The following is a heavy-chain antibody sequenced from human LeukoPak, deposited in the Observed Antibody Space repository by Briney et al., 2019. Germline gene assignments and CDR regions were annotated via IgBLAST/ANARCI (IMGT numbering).Heavy chain of an antibody. CDR3: ARVFWSATSYYFEY. V-gene: IGHV3-7*05. D-gene: IGHD3-3*01. Sequence: GGSLRLSCAVSEFTFIRYWMSWVRQAPGKGLDWVATIKQDGSEKYYVDSVEGRFTISRDNSKNSLYLQMDSLTAEDTAVYYCARVFWSATSYYFEYWGQGALVTVSS. CDR1: EFTFIRYW. CDR2: IKQDGSEK. J-gene: IGHJ4*02.